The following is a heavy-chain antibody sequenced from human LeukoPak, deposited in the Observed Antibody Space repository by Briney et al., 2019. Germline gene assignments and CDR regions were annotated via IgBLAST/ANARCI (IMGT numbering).Heavy chain of an antibody. V-gene: IGHV3-30-3*01. D-gene: IGHD1-26*01. Sequence: PGGSLRLSCAASGFTFSNYAMHWVRQAPGKGLEWVAVISYDGSDKYYADSVKGRFTISRDNAKNSLYLQMNSLRDEDTAVYYCASSGSYRFDYWGQGTLVTVSS. J-gene: IGHJ4*02. CDR3: ASSGSYRFDY. CDR1: GFTFSNYA. CDR2: ISYDGSDK.